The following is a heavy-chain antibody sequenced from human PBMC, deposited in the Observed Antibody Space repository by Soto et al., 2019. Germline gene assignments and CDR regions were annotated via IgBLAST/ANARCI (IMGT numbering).Heavy chain of an antibody. CDR2: IIPISGTA. J-gene: IGHJ6*02. V-gene: IGHV1-69*01. D-gene: IGHD2-2*01. Sequence: QVQPVQSGAEVKKPGSSVKVSCKASGGTFSSYAISWVRQAPGQGLEWMGGIIPISGTANYAQKFQGRVTITADESTSTAYMELSSLRSEDTAVYYCARSQGSSTSLEIYYYYYYGMDDWGQGTTVTVSS. CDR3: ARSQGSSTSLEIYYYYYYGMDD. CDR1: GGTFSSYA.